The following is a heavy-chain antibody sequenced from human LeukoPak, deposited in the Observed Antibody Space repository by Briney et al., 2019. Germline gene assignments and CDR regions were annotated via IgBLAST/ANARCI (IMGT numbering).Heavy chain of an antibody. J-gene: IGHJ6*02. Sequence: ASVKVSCKASGYTFTSYGISWVRQAPGQGLEWMGWISAYNGNTNYAQKLQGRVTMTTDTSTSTAYMELRSLRSDDTAVYYCARALEELYDFWSGSKNYYGMDVWGQGTTVTVSS. CDR2: ISAYNGNT. CDR1: GYTFTSYG. V-gene: IGHV1-18*01. D-gene: IGHD3-3*01. CDR3: ARALEELYDFWSGSKNYYGMDV.